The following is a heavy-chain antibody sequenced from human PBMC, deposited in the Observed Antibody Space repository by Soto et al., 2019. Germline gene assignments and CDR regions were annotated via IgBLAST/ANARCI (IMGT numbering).Heavy chain of an antibody. CDR3: AKDLRDWGFFDY. Sequence: GGSLRLSCAASGFSFHTYAMGWVRQAPGKGLGWVSSLSGSGGSTNYADSVKGRFTISRDNSKDTLYLQMNNLRAEDTAMYYCAKDLRDWGFFDYWGLGTLVTV. CDR2: LSGSGGST. D-gene: IGHD3-16*01. V-gene: IGHV3-23*01. CDR1: GFSFHTYA. J-gene: IGHJ4*02.